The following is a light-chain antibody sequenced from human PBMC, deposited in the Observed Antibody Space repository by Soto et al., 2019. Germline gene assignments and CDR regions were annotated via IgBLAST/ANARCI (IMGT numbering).Light chain of an antibody. CDR2: DVS. Sequence: QSALTQPASVSGSPGQSITISCSGTSSDVGSYNYVSWYQQHPDRAPKLMIYDVSNRPSGVSNRFSGSKSGNTASLTISGXQAEXEXXXYCSSYTSSSTLLFGGGTKLTVL. CDR1: SSDVGSYNY. CDR3: SSYTSSSTLL. J-gene: IGLJ2*01. V-gene: IGLV2-14*01.